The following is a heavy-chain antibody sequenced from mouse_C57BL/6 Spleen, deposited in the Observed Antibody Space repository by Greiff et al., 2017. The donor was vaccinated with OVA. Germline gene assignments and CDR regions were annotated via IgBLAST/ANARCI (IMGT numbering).Heavy chain of an antibody. V-gene: IGHV5-17*01. J-gene: IGHJ2*01. CDR1: GFTFSDYG. CDR2: ISSGSSTI. D-gene: IGHD2-4*01. CDR3: ARRDYDLYYFDY. Sequence: EVQRVESGGGLVKPGGSLKLSCAASGFTFSDYGMHWVRQAPEKGLEWVAYISSGSSTIYYADTVKGLFTISRDNAKNTLFLQMTSLRSEDTAMYYCARRDYDLYYFDYWGQGTTLTVSS.